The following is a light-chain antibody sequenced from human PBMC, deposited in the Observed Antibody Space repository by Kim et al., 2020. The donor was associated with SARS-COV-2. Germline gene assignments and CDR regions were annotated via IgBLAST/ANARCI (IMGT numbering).Light chain of an antibody. CDR3: QAWDSNSAHVV. Sequence: SYELTQPPSVSVSPGQTASITCSGDKLGDKYTHWYLQKPSQSPVVVIYQDTKRPSGIPERFSGSNSGNTATLTISGTQAVDEADYYCQAWDSNSAHVVFGGGTQLTVL. CDR1: KLGDKY. J-gene: IGLJ2*01. CDR2: QDT. V-gene: IGLV3-1*01.